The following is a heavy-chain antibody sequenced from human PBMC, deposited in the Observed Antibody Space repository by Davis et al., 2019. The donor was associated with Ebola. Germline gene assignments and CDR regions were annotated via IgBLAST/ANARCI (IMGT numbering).Heavy chain of an antibody. D-gene: IGHD5-24*01. J-gene: IGHJ6*03. CDR1: GFTFSSHG. Sequence: PGGSLRLSCEASGFTFSSHGMHWVRQAPGKGLEWVAVSWNDGSQEHYADSVKGRFIISRDNAKNSLFLQMNSLRAEDTAVYFCATFNWYYMDVWGKGTRVTVSS. CDR2: SWNDGSQE. V-gene: IGHV3-33*01. CDR3: ATFNWYYMDV.